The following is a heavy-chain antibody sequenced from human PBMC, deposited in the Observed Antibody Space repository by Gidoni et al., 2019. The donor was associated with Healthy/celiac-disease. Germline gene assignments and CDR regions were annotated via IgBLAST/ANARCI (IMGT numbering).Heavy chain of an antibody. D-gene: IGHD3-22*01. J-gene: IGHJ5*02. Sequence: EVQLLASGGGLVQPGGSLRLSCAASGLTFSSYAMSWVRQDPGKGLGWVSDIVGSGGSTYYADSVKGRFTISRDNSKNTLYLQMNSLRAEDTAVYYCAKETDYYDSSGYSWSQGTLVTVSS. CDR2: IVGSGGST. CDR1: GLTFSSYA. V-gene: IGHV3-23*01. CDR3: AKETDYYDSSGYS.